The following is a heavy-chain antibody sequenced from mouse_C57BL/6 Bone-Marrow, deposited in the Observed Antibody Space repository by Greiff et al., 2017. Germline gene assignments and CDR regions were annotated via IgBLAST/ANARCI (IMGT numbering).Heavy chain of an antibody. D-gene: IGHD2-1*01. J-gene: IGHJ4*01. Sequence: VKLMESGPELVKPGASVKISCKASGYTFTDYYINWVKQRPGQGLEWIGWIFPGSGSTYYNEKFKGKATLTVDKSSSTAYMLLSSLTSEDSAVYFCARAVYGKNAMDYWGQGTSVTVSS. V-gene: IGHV1-75*01. CDR2: IFPGSGST. CDR3: ARAVYGKNAMDY. CDR1: GYTFTDYY.